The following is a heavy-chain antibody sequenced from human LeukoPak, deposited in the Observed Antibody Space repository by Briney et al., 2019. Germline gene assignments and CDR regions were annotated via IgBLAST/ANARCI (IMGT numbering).Heavy chain of an antibody. J-gene: IGHJ3*02. V-gene: IGHV4-34*01. Sequence: SETLSLTCGVYGGPFSDHYWSWIRQTPGKGLGWIGEINHSGSTNYNPSLKSRVTISVDTSKNQFSLKLSSVTAADTAVYYCARVTADAFDIWGQGTMVTVSS. CDR1: GGPFSDHY. CDR2: INHSGST. CDR3: ARVTADAFDI.